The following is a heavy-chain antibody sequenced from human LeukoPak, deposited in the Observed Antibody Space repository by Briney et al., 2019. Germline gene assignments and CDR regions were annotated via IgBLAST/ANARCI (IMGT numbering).Heavy chain of an antibody. CDR1: GFTFSDYY. J-gene: IGHJ4*02. CDR3: ARDSGYSGYSDY. Sequence: SGGSLRLSCAASGFTFSDYYMSWIRQAPGKGLEWVSYISSSSSYTDYADSVKGLFTISRDNAKNSLNLQMNSLRAEDTAVYYCARDSGYSGYSDYWGQGTLVTVSS. CDR2: ISSSSSYT. D-gene: IGHD5-12*01. V-gene: IGHV3-11*05.